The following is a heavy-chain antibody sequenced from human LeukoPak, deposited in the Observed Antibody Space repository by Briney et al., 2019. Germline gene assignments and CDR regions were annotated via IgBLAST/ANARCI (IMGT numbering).Heavy chain of an antibody. J-gene: IGHJ4*02. Sequence: GGSLRLSCAASGFTFSSYAMSWVRQAPGKGLEWVSAISGSGGSTYYADSVKGRFTISRDNSKNTLYLQMNGLRAEDTAVYHCAKDDDILTGYTFDYWGQGTLVTVSS. CDR3: AKDDDILTGYTFDY. D-gene: IGHD3-9*01. CDR1: GFTFSSYA. V-gene: IGHV3-23*01. CDR2: ISGSGGST.